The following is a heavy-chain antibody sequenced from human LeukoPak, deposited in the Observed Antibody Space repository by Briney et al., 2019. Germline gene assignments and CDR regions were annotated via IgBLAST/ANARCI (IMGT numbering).Heavy chain of an antibody. CDR1: GFTFSSYG. V-gene: IGHV3-33*01. CDR3: ARSGSTYYYGMDV. Sequence: GGSLRLSCAASGFTFSSYGMHWVRQGPGKGLEWVTFIWYDGTDKNYANSVKGRFTISRDNSKNTLYLQMNSLRAEDTAVYYCARSGSTYYYGMDVWGQGTTVTVSS. J-gene: IGHJ6*02. CDR2: IWYDGTDK. D-gene: IGHD3-10*01.